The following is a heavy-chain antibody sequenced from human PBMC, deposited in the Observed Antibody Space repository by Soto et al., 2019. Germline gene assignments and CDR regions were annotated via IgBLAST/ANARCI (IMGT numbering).Heavy chain of an antibody. CDR3: ARGVATIRD. D-gene: IGHD5-12*01. J-gene: IGHJ4*02. Sequence: QEQLQQWGAGLLKPSETLSLTCAVNGGSFSDYNWSWIRQPPGKRLEWIGEINNSGGTNYNPSLKSRVTISVDTSKNEFSLKLSSVTAAATALYYCARGVATIRDWGQGTLVTVSS. V-gene: IGHV4-34*02. CDR2: INNSGGT. CDR1: GGSFSDYN.